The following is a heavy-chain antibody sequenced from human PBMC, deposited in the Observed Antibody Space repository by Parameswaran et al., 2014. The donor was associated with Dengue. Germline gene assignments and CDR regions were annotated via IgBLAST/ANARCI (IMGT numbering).Heavy chain of an antibody. Sequence: WIRQPPGKGLEWVSYISSSGSTIYYADSVKGRFTISRDNAKNSLYLQMNSLRAEDTAVYYCAREGPKYYDFWSGYSPYYYYYGMDVWGQGTTVTVSS. CDR2: ISSSGSTI. J-gene: IGHJ6*02. CDR3: AREGPKYYDFWSGYSPYYYYYGMDV. V-gene: IGHV3-11*01. D-gene: IGHD3-3*01.